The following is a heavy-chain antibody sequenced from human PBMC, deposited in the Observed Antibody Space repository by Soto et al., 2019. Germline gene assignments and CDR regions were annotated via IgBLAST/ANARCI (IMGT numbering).Heavy chain of an antibody. V-gene: IGHV3-33*01. J-gene: IGHJ4*02. CDR1: GFTFSSHA. Sequence: QVQLVESGGGVVQPGRSLRLSCAASGFTFSSHAMHWVRQAPGKGLAWVAVIWYDGSKKYYADAVKGRFTVARDDSKNTLSLQMNSLRVEDTAVYYCARDPGYSGFDFAYWGQGTLVTVSS. CDR3: ARDPGYSGFDFAY. CDR2: IWYDGSKK. D-gene: IGHD5-12*01.